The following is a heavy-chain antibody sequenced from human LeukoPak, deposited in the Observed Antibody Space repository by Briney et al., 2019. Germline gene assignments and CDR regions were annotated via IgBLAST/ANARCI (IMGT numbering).Heavy chain of an antibody. CDR2: ISWNSGSI. CDR3: AKDTYYYGLGSYRAFDY. CDR1: GFTFDDYA. D-gene: IGHD3-10*01. V-gene: IGHV3-9*01. J-gene: IGHJ4*02. Sequence: GGSLRLSCAASGFTFDDYAMHWVRQAPGKGLEWVSGISWNSGSIGYADSVKGRFTISRDNAKNSLYLQMNSLRAEDTALYYCAKDTYYYGLGSYRAFDYWGQGTLVTVSS.